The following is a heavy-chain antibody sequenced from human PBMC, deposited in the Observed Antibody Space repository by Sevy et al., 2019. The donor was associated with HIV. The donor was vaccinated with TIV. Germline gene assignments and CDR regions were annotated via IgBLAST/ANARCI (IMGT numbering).Heavy chain of an antibody. V-gene: IGHV3-23*01. D-gene: IGHD2-2*02. J-gene: IGHJ4*02. Sequence: GGSLRLSCVASGFTFSSYAMSWVRQAPGKGLEWVSAISGSGGNTYYADSVKGRFTISRDNSKNTLYLQMNSLRAEDTAVYYCAKDRRVVPAAIRYFDYWGQGTLVTVSS. CDR1: GFTFSSYA. CDR2: ISGSGGNT. CDR3: AKDRRVVPAAIRYFDY.